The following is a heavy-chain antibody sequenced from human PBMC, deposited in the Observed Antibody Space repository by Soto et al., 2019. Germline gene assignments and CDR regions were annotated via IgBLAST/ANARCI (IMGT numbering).Heavy chain of an antibody. CDR2: LSGDTYRT. D-gene: IGHD3-22*01. V-gene: IGHV3-23*01. Sequence: GGSLRLSCGASGFAFSNNAMSWVRQAPGKGLEWVSSLSGDTYRTYYTDSVKGRFTISRDNSKNTLYLQMNSLRAEDTALYYCVKTFDSSGYEPSFDYWGQGTLVTVSS. CDR1: GFAFSNNA. CDR3: VKTFDSSGYEPSFDY. J-gene: IGHJ4*02.